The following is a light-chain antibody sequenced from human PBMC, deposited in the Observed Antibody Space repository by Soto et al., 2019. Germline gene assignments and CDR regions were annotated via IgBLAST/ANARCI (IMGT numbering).Light chain of an antibody. V-gene: IGLV1-51*01. CDR2: DNN. Sequence: QSVLTQPPSVSAAPGQKVTISCSGRSSNIGNNYVSWYQQLPGTAPKLLIYDNNKRPSGIPDRFSGSKSGTSATLGITGLQAGDEADYYCGTLDSSLSAPNVVVCGGTKLTVL. CDR1: SSNIGNNY. CDR3: GTLDSSLSAPNVV. J-gene: IGLJ2*01.